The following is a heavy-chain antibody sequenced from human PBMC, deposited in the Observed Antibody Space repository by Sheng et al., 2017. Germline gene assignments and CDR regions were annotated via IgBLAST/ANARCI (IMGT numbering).Heavy chain of an antibody. CDR1: GGSISSSSYY. V-gene: IGHV4-39*07. CDR2: IYYSGST. CDR3: ARDREWEPAFEP. J-gene: IGHJ5*02. D-gene: IGHD1-26*01. Sequence: QLQLQESGPGLVKPSETLSLTCTVSGGSISSSSYYWGWIRQPPGKGLEWIGSIYYSGSTYYNPSLKSRVTISVDTSKNQFSLKLSSVTAADTAVYYCARDREWEPAFEPWGQGTLVTVSS.